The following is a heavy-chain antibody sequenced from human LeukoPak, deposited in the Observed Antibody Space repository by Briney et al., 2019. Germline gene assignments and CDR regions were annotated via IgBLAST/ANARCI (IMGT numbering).Heavy chain of an antibody. Sequence: GGSLRLSCAASGFTFSSYAMSWVRQAPGKGLEWVSAISGSGSSTYYADSVKGRFTLSRDYPKNTLYLQMNSLRAEDTAVYFCAKYSGSYYYPPNWDSWGQGTLVTVSS. D-gene: IGHD1-26*01. CDR3: AKYSGSYYYPPNWDS. CDR2: ISGSGSST. CDR1: GFTFSSYA. V-gene: IGHV3-23*01. J-gene: IGHJ4*02.